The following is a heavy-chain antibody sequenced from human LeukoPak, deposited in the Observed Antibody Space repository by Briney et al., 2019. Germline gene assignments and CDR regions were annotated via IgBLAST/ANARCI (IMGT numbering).Heavy chain of an antibody. CDR1: GLTLRNYG. J-gene: IGHJ4*02. V-gene: IGHV3-23*01. D-gene: IGHD1-1*01. Sequence: PGGSLRLSCSASGLTLRNYGVSWVRQAPRKGLEWVSAISSDGRNTHYADSVKGRFTISRDNSKDTVYLQMNSLRAEDTAVYHCAKQLWDGDYWGRGTLVTVSS. CDR2: ISSDGRNT. CDR3: AKQLWDGDY.